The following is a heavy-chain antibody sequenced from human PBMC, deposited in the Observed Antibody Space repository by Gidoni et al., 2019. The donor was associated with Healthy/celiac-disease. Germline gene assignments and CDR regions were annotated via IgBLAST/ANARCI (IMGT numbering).Heavy chain of an antibody. D-gene: IGHD6-13*01. CDR3: ARDHIAAAGYNWFDP. Sequence: EVQLVESGGGLVQPGGSLRLSCAASGFTFSSYWMHWVRQAPGKGQVWGSRINSDGSSTSYADSVKGRFTISRDNAKNTLYLQMNRLRAEDTAVYYCARDHIAAAGYNWFDPWGQGTLVTVSS. CDR2: INSDGSST. J-gene: IGHJ5*02. CDR1: GFTFSSYW. V-gene: IGHV3-74*01.